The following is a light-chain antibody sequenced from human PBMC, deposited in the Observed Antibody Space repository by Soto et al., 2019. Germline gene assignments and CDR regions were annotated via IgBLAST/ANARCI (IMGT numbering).Light chain of an antibody. CDR3: SSYTTSAPDV. Sequence: QSVLTQPASVSGSPGQSITISCTGTSSDVGAYNFVSWYQHHPGRAPKLIIYEVTIRPSGVSNRFSGSKSGNTASLTISGLQAEDEADYYCSSYTTSAPDVVGSGTKVTVL. J-gene: IGLJ1*01. CDR1: SSDVGAYNF. V-gene: IGLV2-14*01. CDR2: EVT.